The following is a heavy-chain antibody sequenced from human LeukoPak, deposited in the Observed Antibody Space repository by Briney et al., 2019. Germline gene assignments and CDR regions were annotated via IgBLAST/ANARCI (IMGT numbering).Heavy chain of an antibody. J-gene: IGHJ5*02. V-gene: IGHV4-31*03. Sequence: PSETLSLTCTVSGGSISSGGYYWSWIRQHPGKGLEWIGYIYYSGSTYYNPSLKSRVTISVDTSKNQFSLKLSSVTAADTAVYYCARFEAAATGWFDPWGQGTLVTVSS. CDR3: ARFEAAATGWFDP. CDR2: IYYSGST. CDR1: GGSISSGGYY. D-gene: IGHD6-13*01.